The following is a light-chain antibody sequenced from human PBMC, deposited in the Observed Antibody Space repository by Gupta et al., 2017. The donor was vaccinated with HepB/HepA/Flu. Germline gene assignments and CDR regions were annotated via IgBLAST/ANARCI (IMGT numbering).Light chain of an antibody. CDR1: SFDIGAGYD. V-gene: IGLV1-40*01. CDR3: QSVDSRLNGYV. Sequence: QSILTQRPSVSGAPGQAVTISCTGSSFDIGAGYDVHWYRQSPGTPPRLIIYDNINRPSGVPDRLSGSKSGTSASLAITGLQPEDEADYYCQSVDSRLNGYVFGSGTKVTVL. J-gene: IGLJ1*01. CDR2: DNI.